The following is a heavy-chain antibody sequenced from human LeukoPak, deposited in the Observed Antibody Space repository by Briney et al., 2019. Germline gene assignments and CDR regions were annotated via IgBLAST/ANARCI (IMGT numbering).Heavy chain of an antibody. CDR2: IYYSGST. CDR3: GRLGITSNWYFDY. J-gene: IGHJ4*02. Sequence: KPSETLSLTCTASGGSISSNYYWGWIRQPPGKGLEWIGIIYYSGSTYYNPSLRSRVTMSVDTSKNQFSLKLTSVTAADTAVYYCGRLGITSNWYFDYWGQGTLVTVSS. CDR1: GGSISSNYY. D-gene: IGHD3-16*01. V-gene: IGHV4-39*01.